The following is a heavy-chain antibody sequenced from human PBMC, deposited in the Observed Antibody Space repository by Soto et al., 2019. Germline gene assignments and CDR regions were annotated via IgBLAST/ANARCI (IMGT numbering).Heavy chain of an antibody. CDR1: GFTFSSYW. CDR2: IKQDGSEK. D-gene: IGHD4-17*01. Sequence: GGSLRLSCAASGFTFSSYWMSWVRQAPGKGLEWVANIKQDGSEKYYVDSVKGRFTISRDNAKNSLYLQMNSLRAEDTAVYYCARAVPGTVTDGTFDYWGQGTLVTVSS. V-gene: IGHV3-7*01. CDR3: ARAVPGTVTDGTFDY. J-gene: IGHJ4*02.